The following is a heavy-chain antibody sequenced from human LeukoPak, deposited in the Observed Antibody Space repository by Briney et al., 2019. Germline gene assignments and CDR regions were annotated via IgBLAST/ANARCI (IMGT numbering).Heavy chain of an antibody. J-gene: IGHJ4*02. CDR1: GFTFSSYG. CDR2: VWYDGSNK. CDR3: TREGATGYYFDY. V-gene: IGHV3-33*01. Sequence: WGALRLSCAASGFTFSSYGMHWVRQAPGKGLEWVAVVWYDGSNKYYADSVKGRFTISRDNSKNTLYLQMNSLRAEDTAVYYCTREGATGYYFDYWGQGTLVTVSS. D-gene: IGHD1-26*01.